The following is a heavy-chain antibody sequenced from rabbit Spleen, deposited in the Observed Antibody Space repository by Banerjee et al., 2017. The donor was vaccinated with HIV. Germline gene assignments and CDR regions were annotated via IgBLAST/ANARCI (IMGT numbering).Heavy chain of an antibody. D-gene: IGHD1-1*01. CDR3: ARDTSTSFSTYGMDL. CDR1: GVSFNFNVY. CDR2: IYAGSSGNT. J-gene: IGHJ6*01. V-gene: IGHV1S40*01. Sequence: QSLEESGGDLVKPGASLTLTCTASGVSFNFNVYMCLVRQAPGKGLEWIACIYAGSSGNTYSAIWAKGRFTISKTSSTTVTLQMTSLTAADTATYFCARDTSTSFSTYGMDLWGQGTLVTVS.